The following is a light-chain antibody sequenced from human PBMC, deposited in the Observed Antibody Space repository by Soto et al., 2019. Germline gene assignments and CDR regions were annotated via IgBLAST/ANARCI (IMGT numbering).Light chain of an antibody. CDR1: QDIANY. J-gene: IGKJ1*01. V-gene: IGKV1-27*01. CDR2: AAI. CDR3: QKYYNAPRT. Sequence: DIQMTQSPSSLSASVGDRVTITCRASQDIANYLAWYQQKPGRVPKLLIYAAITLQSGVPSRFSDSGSGTDFALTISSLQPEDVATYYCQKYYNAPRTFGQGTKVE.